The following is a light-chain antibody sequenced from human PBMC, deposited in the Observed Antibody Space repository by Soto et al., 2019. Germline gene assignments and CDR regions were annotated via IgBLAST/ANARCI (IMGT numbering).Light chain of an antibody. CDR1: QGIGSF. CDR3: QQFNSYPPT. V-gene: IGKV1-9*01. Sequence: DIQLTQSPSFLSASLGDRVTITCWASQGIGSFLAWYQQKPGIAPRLLIYSASTLQSGVSLRFSGSGSGTEFTLTISSLQSEDFATYYCQQFNSYPPTFGQGTKVEIK. CDR2: SAS. J-gene: IGKJ1*01.